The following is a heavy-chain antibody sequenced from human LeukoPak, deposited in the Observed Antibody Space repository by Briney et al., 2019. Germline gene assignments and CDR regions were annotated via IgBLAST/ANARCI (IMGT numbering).Heavy chain of an antibody. J-gene: IGHJ6*02. Sequence: GGSLRLSCAASGFIFSNYGMNWVRQAPGKGLEWVAAISASGSATSYADSVRGRFTISRDNSKSTTYLQMNSLRAEDTAVFYCAKRSGDYYYYGLDVWGQGTTVTVSS. CDR2: ISASGSAT. D-gene: IGHD4-17*01. CDR1: GFIFSNYG. V-gene: IGHV3-23*01. CDR3: AKRSGDYYYYGLDV.